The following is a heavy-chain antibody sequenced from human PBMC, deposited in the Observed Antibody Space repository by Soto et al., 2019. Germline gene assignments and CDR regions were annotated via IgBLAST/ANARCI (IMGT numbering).Heavy chain of an antibody. Sequence: QVQLQQWGAGLLKPSETLSLTCAVYGGSFSGYYWSWIRQPPGKGLEWIGEINHRGSTNYNPSLKSRVTISVDTSKNQFSLKLSSVTAADTAVYYCARGYSYGFYYGMDVWGQGTTVTVSS. CDR1: GGSFSGYY. CDR3: ARGYSYGFYYGMDV. CDR2: INHRGST. V-gene: IGHV4-34*01. D-gene: IGHD5-18*01. J-gene: IGHJ6*02.